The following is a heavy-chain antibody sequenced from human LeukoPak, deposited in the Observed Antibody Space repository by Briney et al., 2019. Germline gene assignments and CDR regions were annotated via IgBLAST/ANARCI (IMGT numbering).Heavy chain of an antibody. V-gene: IGHV3-20*04. CDR3: ARVAYDYVWGSYRYHFDY. Sequence: PGGSLRLSCAASGFTFDDYGMSWVRQAPGKGLEWVSGINWSGGSTGYADSVKGRFTISRDNAKNSLYLQMNSLRAEDTALYYCARVAYDYVWGSYRYHFDYWGQGTLVTVSS. CDR1: GFTFDDYG. D-gene: IGHD3-16*02. J-gene: IGHJ4*02. CDR2: INWSGGST.